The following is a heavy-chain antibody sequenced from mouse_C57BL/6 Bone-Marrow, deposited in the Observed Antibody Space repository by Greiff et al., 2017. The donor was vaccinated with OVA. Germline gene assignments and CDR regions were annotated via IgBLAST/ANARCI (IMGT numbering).Heavy chain of an antibody. CDR1: GYAFSSSW. D-gene: IGHD2-1*01. Sequence: VQGVESGPELVKPGASVKISCKASGYAFSSSWMNWVKQRPGKGLEWIGRIYPGDGDTNYNGKFKGKATLTADKSSSTAYMQLSSLTSEDSAVYFCARSGLYYDYAMDYWGRGTSVTVSA. CDR2: IYPGDGDT. CDR3: ARSGLYYDYAMDY. V-gene: IGHV1-82*01. J-gene: IGHJ4*01.